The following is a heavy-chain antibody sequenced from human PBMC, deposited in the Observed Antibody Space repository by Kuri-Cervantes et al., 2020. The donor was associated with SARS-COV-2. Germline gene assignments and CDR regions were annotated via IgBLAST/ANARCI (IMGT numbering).Heavy chain of an antibody. CDR3: ASRRGYYHDISGYYYFNY. V-gene: IGHV4-59*01. CDR2: IYYSGST. CDR1: GGSISSYY. J-gene: IGHJ4*02. Sequence: SETLSLTCTVSGGSISSYYWSWIRQPPGKGLEWIGYIYYSGSTNYNPPLKSRVTISVDTSKNQFSLKLSSVTAADTAVYYCASRRGYYHDISGYYYFNYWGQGTLVTVSS. D-gene: IGHD3-22*01.